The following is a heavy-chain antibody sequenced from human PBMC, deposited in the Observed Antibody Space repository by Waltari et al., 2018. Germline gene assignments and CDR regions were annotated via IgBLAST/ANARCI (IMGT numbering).Heavy chain of an antibody. CDR2: INAGNGNT. CDR3: AKSGAAPPGNWFDT. V-gene: IGHV1-3*01. D-gene: IGHD6-25*01. Sequence: QDQLVQSGAEVKNPGASVKVSCKASGYSFTNYAIHWFRQAPGQRLEWMGWINAGNGNTKFSQKFQGKVSITRDTSASIAYMDLISLSSEDTAVYYCAKSGAAPPGNWFDTWGQGTLVTVSS. CDR1: GYSFTNYA. J-gene: IGHJ5*02.